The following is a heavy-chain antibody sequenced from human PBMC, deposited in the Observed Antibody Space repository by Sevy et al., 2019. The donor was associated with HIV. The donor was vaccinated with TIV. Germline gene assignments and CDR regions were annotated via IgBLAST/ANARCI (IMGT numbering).Heavy chain of an antibody. CDR1: GFTFNNTW. V-gene: IGHV3-15*01. Sequence: GGSLRLSCATSGFTFNNTWMSWVRQAPGKGLEWVGRVKSEVDGGTRDYAAPVRGRFTMSRDDSCSTLYLQMDTLTSDDTAVYYCTTGGGSRTVAGTPFDYWGQGTQVTVSS. CDR3: TTGGGSRTVAGTPFDY. D-gene: IGHD6-19*01. CDR2: VKSEVDGGTR. J-gene: IGHJ4*02.